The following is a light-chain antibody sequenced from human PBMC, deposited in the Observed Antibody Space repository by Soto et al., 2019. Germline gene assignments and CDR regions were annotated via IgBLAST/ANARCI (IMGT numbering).Light chain of an antibody. V-gene: IGKV1-27*01. CDR3: QKYNSAPLP. CDR1: QGISTY. J-gene: IGKJ1*01. CDR2: AAS. Sequence: DIQMTQSPSSLSASVGDRVTITCRAIQGISTYVAWYHQKPRKVPKLLIYAASTLQSGVPSRFSGSGSGTDFTLTISSLQPEDVATYYCQKYNSAPLPFGQGPKVEI.